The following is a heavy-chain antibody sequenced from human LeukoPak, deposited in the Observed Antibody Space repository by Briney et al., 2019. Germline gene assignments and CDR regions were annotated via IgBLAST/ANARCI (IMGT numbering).Heavy chain of an antibody. D-gene: IGHD3-16*01. Sequence: PGGSLRLSCAASGFTFEDYTMHWVRQAPRKTLEWVSLISWDGTTYYTDSVKGRFTISRDNSKNSLYLQMDTLRSEDTASYFCVKDLSYETSGSVFDYWGQGTLVTVSS. CDR2: ISWDGTT. CDR3: VKDLSYETSGSVFDY. J-gene: IGHJ4*02. V-gene: IGHV3-43*01. CDR1: GFTFEDYT.